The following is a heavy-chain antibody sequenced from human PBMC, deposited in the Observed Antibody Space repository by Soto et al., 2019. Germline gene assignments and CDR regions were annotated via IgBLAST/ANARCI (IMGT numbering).Heavy chain of an antibody. Sequence: EVQLVESGGGLVQPGGSLRLSCAASGFTFSDHYMDWVRQAPGKGLEWVGRVRNKANSYSTQYAASVKGRFTVSRDDSENSVFLQLTSLKSADTAVYYCVRVHPGAPTRYFDYWGQGTLVTVSS. J-gene: IGHJ4*02. CDR2: VRNKANSYST. V-gene: IGHV3-72*01. CDR3: VRVHPGAPTRYFDY. CDR1: GFTFSDHY.